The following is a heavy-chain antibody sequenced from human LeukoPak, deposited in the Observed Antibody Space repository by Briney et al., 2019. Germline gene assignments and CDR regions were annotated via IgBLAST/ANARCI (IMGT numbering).Heavy chain of an antibody. CDR3: ARDLQGYCSGGSCYGAFDI. V-gene: IGHV1-18*01. Sequence: ASVKVSCQASGYTFTSYGISWVRQAPGQGLEWMGWISAYNGNTNYAQKLQGRVTMTTDTSTSTAYMELRSLRSDDTAVYYCARDLQGYCSGGSCYGAFDIWGQGTMVTVSS. CDR1: GYTFTSYG. D-gene: IGHD2-15*01. CDR2: ISAYNGNT. J-gene: IGHJ3*02.